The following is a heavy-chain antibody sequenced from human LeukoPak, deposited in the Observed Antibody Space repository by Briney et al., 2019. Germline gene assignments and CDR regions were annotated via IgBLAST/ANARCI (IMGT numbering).Heavy chain of an antibody. V-gene: IGHV4-4*07. CDR3: ARASDYDFWSGYVFDY. J-gene: IGHJ4*02. CDR1: GGSISSYS. D-gene: IGHD3-3*01. Sequence: SETLSLTCTVSGGSISSYSWSWIRQPAGKGLEWIGRIYTSGSTNYNPSLKSRVTMSVDTSKNQFSLKLSSVTAADTAVYYCARASDYDFWSGYVFDYWGQGTLVTVSS. CDR2: IYTSGST.